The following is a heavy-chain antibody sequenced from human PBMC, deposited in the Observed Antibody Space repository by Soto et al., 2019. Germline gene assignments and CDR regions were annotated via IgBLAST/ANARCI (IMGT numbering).Heavy chain of an antibody. CDR2: ISGSGGST. CDR3: AKQFLPAYCGGDCYSHYYGMDV. V-gene: IGHV3-23*01. J-gene: IGHJ6*02. Sequence: EVQLLESGGGLVQPGGSLRLSCAASGFTFRSYAMSWVRQAPGKGLEWVSAISGSGGSTYYADSVKGRFTISRDNSKNTLYLQMNSLRAEDTAVYYCAKQFLPAYCGGDCYSHYYGMDVWGQGTTVTVSS. D-gene: IGHD2-21*02. CDR1: GFTFRSYA.